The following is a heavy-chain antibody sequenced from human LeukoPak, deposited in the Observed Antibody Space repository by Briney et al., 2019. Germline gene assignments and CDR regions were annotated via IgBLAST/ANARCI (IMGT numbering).Heavy chain of an antibody. J-gene: IGHJ6*03. V-gene: IGHV3-48*03. D-gene: IGHD3-16*01. Sequence: GGSLRLSCAASGFSLSSYEINWVRQAPGKGLEWISYISGSGSTIYYADSVKGRFTISRDNAKNSLYLQMNSLRPDDMATYYCAREDYSLGYYYYYMGVWGKGTTVTVSS. CDR2: ISGSGSTI. CDR1: GFSLSSYE. CDR3: AREDYSLGYYYYYMGV.